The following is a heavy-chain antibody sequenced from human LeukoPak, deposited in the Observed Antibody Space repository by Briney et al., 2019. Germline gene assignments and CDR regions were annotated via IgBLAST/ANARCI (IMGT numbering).Heavy chain of an antibody. Sequence: SETLSLTCTVSGYSISSGYYWGWIRQPPGKGLEWIGYIYYSGSTYYNPSLKSRVTISLDTSKNQFSLKMSSETAADTAVYYCAREPLNSRTPYWYFDLWGRGTLVTVS. CDR3: AREPLNSRTPYWYFDL. V-gene: IGHV4-38-2*02. CDR1: GYSISSGYY. J-gene: IGHJ2*01. CDR2: IYYSGST. D-gene: IGHD1-1*01.